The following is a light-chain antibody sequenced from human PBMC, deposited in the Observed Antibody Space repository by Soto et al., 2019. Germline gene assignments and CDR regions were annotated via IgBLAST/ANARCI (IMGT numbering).Light chain of an antibody. CDR1: DSNIRSNS. Sequence: QSVLTQPPSASGTPGQRVTLSCSGGDSNIRSNSVNWYQQLPGSAPKLLIKNNNQRPSGVPDRFSGSKSGTSASLAISGLQSEDEADYYCAAWDDRLNDLVFGGGTKVTVL. J-gene: IGLJ2*01. V-gene: IGLV1-44*01. CDR2: NNN. CDR3: AAWDDRLNDLV.